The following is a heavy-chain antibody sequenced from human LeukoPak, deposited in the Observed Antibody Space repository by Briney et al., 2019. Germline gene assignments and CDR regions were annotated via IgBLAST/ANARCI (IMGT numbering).Heavy chain of an antibody. CDR2: IYYSGST. J-gene: IGHJ4*02. D-gene: IGHD5-18*01. V-gene: IGHV4-59*12. Sequence: SETLSLTCTVSGGSISSYYWSWIRQPPGKGLEWIGYIYYSGSTNYNPSLKSRVTISVDTSKNQFSLKLSSVTAADTAVYYCAREAGRTWIQLWLDYWGQGTLVTVSS. CDR1: GGSISSYY. CDR3: AREAGRTWIQLWLDY.